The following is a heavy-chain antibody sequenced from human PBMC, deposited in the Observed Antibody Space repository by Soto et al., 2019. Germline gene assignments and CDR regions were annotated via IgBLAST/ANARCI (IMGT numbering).Heavy chain of an antibody. J-gene: IGHJ5*02. CDR2: IDYSGST. V-gene: IGHV4-39*02. CDR1: GGTIRSSNYY. CDR3: SRRSPEGFDP. Sequence: SETLSLTCTVSGGTIRSSNYYWDWIRQPPGKGLEWIGSIDYSGSTYYNPSLKSRVTISVDTSKNPFSLKLGSVTAADTALYYCSRRSPEGFDPWGQGTLVTVSS.